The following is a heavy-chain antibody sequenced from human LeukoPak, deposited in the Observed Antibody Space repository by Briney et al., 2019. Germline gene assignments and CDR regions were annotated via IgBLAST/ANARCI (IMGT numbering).Heavy chain of an antibody. Sequence: GESLKVSCKGSGYSFTTYWIGWVRQMPGKGLEWMGNIYPGDSDTRYNPSFQGQVTISADKSISTAYLQWSSLKASDTAIYYCARHYNFDYWGQGTLVTVSS. CDR3: ARHYNFDY. V-gene: IGHV5-51*01. J-gene: IGHJ4*02. CDR2: IYPGDSDT. CDR1: GYSFTTYW. D-gene: IGHD4-11*01.